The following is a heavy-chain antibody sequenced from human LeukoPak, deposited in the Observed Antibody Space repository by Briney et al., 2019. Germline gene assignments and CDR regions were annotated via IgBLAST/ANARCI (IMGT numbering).Heavy chain of an antibody. CDR2: ISSSGST. Sequence: PSETLSLTCTVSGVSISSAAYYWSWIRQPAGKGLEWIGRISSSGSTNYNPSLKSRVTISVDTSKNQFSLKLSSVTAADTAVYFCARGPYSYDSSGAFDIWGQGTMVTVSS. V-gene: IGHV4-61*02. D-gene: IGHD3-22*01. J-gene: IGHJ3*02. CDR1: GVSISSAAYY. CDR3: ARGPYSYDSSGAFDI.